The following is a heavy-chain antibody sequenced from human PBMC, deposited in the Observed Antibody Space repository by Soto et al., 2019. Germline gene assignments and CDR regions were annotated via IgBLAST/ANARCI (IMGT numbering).Heavy chain of an antibody. CDR1: GGSISSAGYN. CDR3: ATYGSGSYYPTTFDY. CDR2: IYYSGST. D-gene: IGHD3-10*01. V-gene: IGHV4-31*01. Sequence: QVQLQESGPGLVKPSQTLSLTCTVSGGSISSAGYNWSWIRQHPGKGLEWIGYIYYSGSTYYNPSLRSLVTISVDTSKRQFSLKLSSVTAADTAVYYCATYGSGSYYPTTFDYWGQGTLVTVSS. J-gene: IGHJ4*02.